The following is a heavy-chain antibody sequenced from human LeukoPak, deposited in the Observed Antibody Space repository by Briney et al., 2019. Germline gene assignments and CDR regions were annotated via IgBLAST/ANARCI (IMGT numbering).Heavy chain of an antibody. CDR3: ARDQVVVVGAKFDP. CDR1: GYTFTSYG. J-gene: IGHJ5*02. Sequence: ASVKVSCKASGYTFTSYGISWVRQAPGQGLEWMGWISAYNGNTNYAQKLQGRVTMTTDTSTGTVYMELRSLRSDDTAVYYCARDQVVVVGAKFDPWGQGTLVTVSS. CDR2: ISAYNGNT. D-gene: IGHD2-15*01. V-gene: IGHV1-18*01.